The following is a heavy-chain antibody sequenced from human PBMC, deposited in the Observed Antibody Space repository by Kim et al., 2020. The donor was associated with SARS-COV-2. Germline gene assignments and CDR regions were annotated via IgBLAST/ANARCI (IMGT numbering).Heavy chain of an antibody. CDR1: GGSINSSTSY. Sequence: SETLSLTCTVSGGSINSSTSYWGWIRQPPGKGLEWMGDMSYSGRAYYNPSLKSRVTLSVATSKSQFSLKLSSVTAADTAIYFCARRFRGDYGTHFDYWGQGTLVTVSS. CDR3: ARRFRGDYGTHFDY. V-gene: IGHV4-39*01. CDR2: MSYSGRA. D-gene: IGHD4-17*01. J-gene: IGHJ4*02.